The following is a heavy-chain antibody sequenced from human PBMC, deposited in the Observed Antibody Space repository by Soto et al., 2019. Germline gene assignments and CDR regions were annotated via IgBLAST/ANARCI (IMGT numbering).Heavy chain of an antibody. CDR3: ARQGESSGSYYYGMDV. J-gene: IGHJ6*02. D-gene: IGHD3-22*01. CDR2: TIPIFGTA. Sequence: QVQLVQSGAEVKKPGTSVKVSCRTSGGTLRSYTISWVRQAPGQGLEWMGGTIPIFGTANYAQRFQGRVTITADESTSTAYMELSSQRSEDTAVYYCARQGESSGSYYYGMDVWGQGTTVIVSS. V-gene: IGHV1-69*12. CDR1: GGTLRSYT.